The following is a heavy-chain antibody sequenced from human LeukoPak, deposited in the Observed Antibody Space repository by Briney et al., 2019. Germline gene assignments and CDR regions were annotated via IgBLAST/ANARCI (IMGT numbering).Heavy chain of an antibody. CDR3: ATPALGRRLYYYDY. D-gene: IGHD3-16*01. CDR2: IRTKSDGETV. Sequence: PGGSLRLSCAASGFTFSSACLSWVRQAPGKGLEWVGRIRTKSDGETVDYAAPVKGRFTISRDDSKNTLFLQMNSLKTEDTAVYYCATPALGRRLYYYDYWSQGTLVTVSP. CDR1: GFTFSSAC. J-gene: IGHJ4*02. V-gene: IGHV3-15*07.